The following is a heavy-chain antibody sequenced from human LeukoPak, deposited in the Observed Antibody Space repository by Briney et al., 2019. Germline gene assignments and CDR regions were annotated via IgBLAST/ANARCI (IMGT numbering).Heavy chain of an antibody. CDR1: GGSISSYY. Sequence: SETLSLTCTVSGGSISSYYWSWIRQPPGKGLEWIGYIYYSGSTNYNPSLKSRVTISVDTSKNQFSLKLSSVTAADTAVYYCARVTGYLIEDYFDYWGQGTLVTVSS. CDR2: IYYSGST. V-gene: IGHV4-59*01. D-gene: IGHD3-9*01. J-gene: IGHJ4*02. CDR3: ARVTGYLIEDYFDY.